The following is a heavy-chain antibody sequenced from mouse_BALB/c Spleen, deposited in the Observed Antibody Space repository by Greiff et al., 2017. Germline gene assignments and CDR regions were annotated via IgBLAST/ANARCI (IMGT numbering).Heavy chain of an antibody. J-gene: IGHJ4*01. D-gene: IGHD2-14*01. V-gene: IGHV3-6*02. CDR2: ISYDGSN. CDR1: GYSITSGYY. CDR3: ARQDRYDDAMDY. Sequence: EVQRVESGPGLVKPSQSLSLTCSVTGYSITSGYYWNWIRQFPGNKLEWMGYISYDGSNNYNPSLKNRISITRDTSKNQFFLKLNSVTTEDTATYYCARQDRYDDAMDYWGQGTSVTVSS.